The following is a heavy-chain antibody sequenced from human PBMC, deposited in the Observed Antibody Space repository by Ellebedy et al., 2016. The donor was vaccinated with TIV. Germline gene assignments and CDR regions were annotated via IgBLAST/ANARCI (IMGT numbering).Heavy chain of an antibody. J-gene: IGHJ3*01. Sequence: MPSETLSLTCNVSGSSVSSHNNYWTWIRQTPWRGLEWSGYIYYITNTHYSPSLKSQVSISLDTSKNQFFLILRSVTAADTAVYYCARVSFDAFDAWGQGTLVTVSS. CDR2: IYYITNT. D-gene: IGHD3-16*02. V-gene: IGHV4-61*01. CDR1: GSSVSSHNNY. CDR3: ARVSFDAFDA.